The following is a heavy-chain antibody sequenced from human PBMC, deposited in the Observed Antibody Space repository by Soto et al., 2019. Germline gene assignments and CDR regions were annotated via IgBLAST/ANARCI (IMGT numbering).Heavy chain of an antibody. D-gene: IGHD6-19*01. J-gene: IGHJ4*01. V-gene: IGHV3-30*18. CDR1: EFTSSCSG. CDR3: AKEPAQMWLPRNHFDH. Sequence: SPGPSFAASEFTSSCSGMHLGPHAPGEGREWVAVMSYDGSNKYYADSVKGRLTISRDNSKTTLYLQMHSLRAEDTAVYYCAKEPAQMWLPRNHFDHWGQGTLVNVS. CDR2: MSYDGSNK.